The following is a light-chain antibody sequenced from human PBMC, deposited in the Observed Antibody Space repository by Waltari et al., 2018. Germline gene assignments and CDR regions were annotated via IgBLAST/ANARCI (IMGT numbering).Light chain of an antibody. CDR3: QQLHSYPRA. CDR1: QDLDNW. V-gene: IGKV1-13*02. J-gene: IGKJ4*01. Sequence: AIQVTQSPSSLSASVGDRVTITCRASQDLDNWLAWYQQEPGKAPNLLIYGASVLESGVPSRFSGSGSGTDFTLTISSLQPEDFATYYCQQLHSYPRAFGGGTKVESK. CDR2: GAS.